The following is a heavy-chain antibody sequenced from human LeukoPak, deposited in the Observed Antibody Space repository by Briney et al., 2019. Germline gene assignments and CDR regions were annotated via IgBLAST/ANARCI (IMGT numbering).Heavy chain of an antibody. V-gene: IGHV4-38-2*01. Sequence: KPSETLSLTCAVSGYSISSGYYWGWIRQPPGKGLEWIGSIYHSGSTYYNPSLKSRVTISVDTSKNQFSLKLSSVTAADTAVYYCARGMVRGVDYWGQGTLVTVSS. D-gene: IGHD3-10*01. CDR2: IYHSGST. CDR1: GYSISSGYY. J-gene: IGHJ4*02. CDR3: ARGMVRGVDY.